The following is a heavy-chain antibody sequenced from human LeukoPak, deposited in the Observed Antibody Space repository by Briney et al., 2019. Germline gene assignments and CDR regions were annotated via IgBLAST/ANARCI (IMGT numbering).Heavy chain of an antibody. D-gene: IGHD7-27*01. J-gene: IGHJ4*02. CDR2: IYHTGST. CDR3: ASRKLGNDY. CDR1: GGSVSDYY. V-gene: IGHV4-59*02. Sequence: PSETLSLTCTISGGSVSDYYWSWIRQSPGKGLEWIGYIYHTGSTSYSPSLKSRVTISADTSQNQFSLKLSSVTAADPAVYYCASRKLGNDYWGQGTLVTVSS.